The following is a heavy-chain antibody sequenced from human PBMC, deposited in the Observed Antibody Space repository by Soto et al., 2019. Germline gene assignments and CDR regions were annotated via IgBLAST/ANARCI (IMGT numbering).Heavy chain of an antibody. D-gene: IGHD3-22*01. CDR3: ARVDSSGYLGMYYFDN. CDR2: IYYSGST. Sequence: SETLSLTCTVSGGSSCSFYWSWIRRHPGKGLEWIGYIYYSGSTYYNPSLKSRVTISVDTSKNQFSLKLSSVTAADTAVYYCARVDSSGYLGMYYFDNWGQGTQVTVSS. J-gene: IGHJ4*02. V-gene: IGHV4-59*06. CDR1: GGSSCSFY.